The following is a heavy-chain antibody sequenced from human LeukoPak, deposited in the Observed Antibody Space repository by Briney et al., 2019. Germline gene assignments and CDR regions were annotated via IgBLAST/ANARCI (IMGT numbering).Heavy chain of an antibody. Sequence: PSETLSLTCTVSGGSISSYYWSWIRQPAGKGREWIGRIYTSGSTNYNPSLKSRVTMSVDTSKNQFSLKLSSVTAADTAVYYCARTYCSSTSCYNRGHYYYYYMDVWGKGTTVTVSS. CDR1: GGSISSYY. V-gene: IGHV4-4*07. CDR2: IYTSGST. D-gene: IGHD2-2*02. J-gene: IGHJ6*03. CDR3: ARTYCSSTSCYNRGHYYYYYMDV.